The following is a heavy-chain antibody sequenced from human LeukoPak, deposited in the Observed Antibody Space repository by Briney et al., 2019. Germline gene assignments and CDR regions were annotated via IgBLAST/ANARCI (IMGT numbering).Heavy chain of an antibody. V-gene: IGHV3-74*01. D-gene: IGHD2-2*01. CDR2: INSDGSST. Sequence: GGSLRLSCAASGFTFSSYWMHWVRQAPGKGLVWVSRINSDGSSTSYADSVKGRFTISRDNAKNTLYLQMNSLRAEDTAVYYCAKDSCSSTSCYVNWFDPWGQGTPVTVSS. J-gene: IGHJ5*02. CDR1: GFTFSSYW. CDR3: AKDSCSSTSCYVNWFDP.